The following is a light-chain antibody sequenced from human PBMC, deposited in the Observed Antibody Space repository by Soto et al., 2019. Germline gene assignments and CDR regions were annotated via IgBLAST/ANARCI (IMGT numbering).Light chain of an antibody. V-gene: IGLV2-14*01. Sequence: QSVLTQPASVSGSPGQSVTISCTGTSSDIGTYNFVSWYQQLPGKAPKLIIYEVSNRPSGVSNRFSGSKSGNTASLTISGLQAEDEGDYYCSSYTSSSTYVFGAGTKVTVL. CDR2: EVS. J-gene: IGLJ1*01. CDR1: SSDIGTYNF. CDR3: SSYTSSSTYV.